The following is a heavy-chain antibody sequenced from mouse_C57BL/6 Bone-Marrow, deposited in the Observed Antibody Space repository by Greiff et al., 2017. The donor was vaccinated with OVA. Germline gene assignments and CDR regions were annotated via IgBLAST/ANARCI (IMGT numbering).Heavy chain of an antibody. V-gene: IGHV1-9*01. D-gene: IGHD1-1*01. CDR3: ARGNYYGSSWNYSFDY. CDR2: ILPGSGST. J-gene: IGHJ2*01. Sequence: VKLMESGAELMKPGASVKLSCKATGYTFTGYWIEWVKQRPGHGLEWIGEILPGSGSTNYNEKFKGKATFTADTSSNTAYMQLSSLTTEDSAIYYCARGNYYGSSWNYSFDYWGQGTTLTVSS. CDR1: GYTFTGYW.